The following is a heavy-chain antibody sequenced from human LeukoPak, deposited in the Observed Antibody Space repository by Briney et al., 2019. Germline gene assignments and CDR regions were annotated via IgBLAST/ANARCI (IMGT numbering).Heavy chain of an antibody. CDR2: MYYSGNT. Sequence: SETLSLTCTVSGGSVSIGTYYWAWIRQPPGKGLEWIATMYYSGNTYYNPSLRSRVTISVDTSKNQFSLELDSVTAADTAVYYCARHKEYGGNPTFDFWGQGTLVTVSS. D-gene: IGHD4-23*01. CDR1: GGSVSIGTYY. CDR3: ARHKEYGGNPTFDF. J-gene: IGHJ4*02. V-gene: IGHV4-39*01.